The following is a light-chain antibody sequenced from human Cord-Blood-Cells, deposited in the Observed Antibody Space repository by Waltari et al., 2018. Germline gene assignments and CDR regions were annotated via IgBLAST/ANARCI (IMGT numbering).Light chain of an antibody. CDR3: CSYAGSYTYV. CDR2: DVS. V-gene: IGLV2-11*01. Sequence: QSALPQPRSVSGSPGQSVPISCTGTSMYVCGYNYVPWYQQHPGKAPKLMIYDVSKRPSGVPDRFSGSKSGNTASLTISGLQAEDEADYYCCSYAGSYTYVFGTGTKVTVL. J-gene: IGLJ1*01. CDR1: SMYVCGYNY.